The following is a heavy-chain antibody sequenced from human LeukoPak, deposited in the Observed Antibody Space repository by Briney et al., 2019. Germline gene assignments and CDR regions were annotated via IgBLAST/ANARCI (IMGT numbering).Heavy chain of an antibody. CDR1: GFTFSTYS. J-gene: IGHJ4*02. CDR2: ISSSGSTI. Sequence: PGGSLRLSCVASGFTFSTYSMNWVRPAPGKGLEWVSYISSSGSTIYFADSVKGRFTISRDNAKNSLYLQMNSLRDEDTAVYYCARAIYGSSGFGDYWGQGTLVTVSS. V-gene: IGHV3-48*02. CDR3: ARAIYGSSGFGDY. D-gene: IGHD3-22*01.